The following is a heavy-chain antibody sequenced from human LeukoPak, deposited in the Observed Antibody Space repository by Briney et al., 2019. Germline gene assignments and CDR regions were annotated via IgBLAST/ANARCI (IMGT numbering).Heavy chain of an antibody. J-gene: IGHJ4*02. CDR1: GFTFSSYG. CDR2: IWYNGNNK. Sequence: GGSLRLSCAASGFTFSSYGMHWVRQAPGKGLEWVAFIWYNGNNKYYADSAKGRFTVSRDNSKNTLYLQMNSLRAEDTAVYYCTKDHYPTIVGSKAIGSWDYWGQGTLIAVSS. CDR3: TKDHYPTIVGSKAIGSWDY. V-gene: IGHV3-30*02. D-gene: IGHD1-26*01.